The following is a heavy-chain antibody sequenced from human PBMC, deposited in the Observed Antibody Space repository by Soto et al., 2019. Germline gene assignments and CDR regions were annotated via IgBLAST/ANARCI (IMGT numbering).Heavy chain of an antibody. V-gene: IGHV1-69*13. CDR3: ARRKPYGFSGEDAFDI. D-gene: IGHD3-10*01. Sequence: SVKVSCKTSGGTFSSYAISWVRQAPGQGLEWMGGIVPIVDTSTYAQKFQGRVTITADESTSTVYMELSSLRSDDAAVYYCARRKPYGFSGEDAFDIWGQ. CDR1: GGTFSSYA. J-gene: IGHJ3*02. CDR2: IVPIVDTS.